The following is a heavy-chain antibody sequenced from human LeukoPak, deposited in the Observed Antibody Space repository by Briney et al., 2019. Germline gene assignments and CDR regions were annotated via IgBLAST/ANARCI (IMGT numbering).Heavy chain of an antibody. V-gene: IGHV3-30*18. Sequence: GRSLRLSCAASGFTFSSYGMHWVRQAPGKGLEWVAVISYDGSNKYYADSVKGRFTISRANSKNTLYLQMNSLRAEDTAVYYCAKDSADTAMVDWGQGTLVTASS. J-gene: IGHJ4*02. CDR1: GFTFSSYG. CDR3: AKDSADTAMVD. CDR2: ISYDGSNK. D-gene: IGHD5-18*01.